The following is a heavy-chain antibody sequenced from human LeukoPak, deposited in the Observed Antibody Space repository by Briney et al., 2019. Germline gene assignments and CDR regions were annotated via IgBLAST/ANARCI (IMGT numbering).Heavy chain of an antibody. J-gene: IGHJ4*02. Sequence: GGSLRLSCAASGFTFYTYAMSWVRQAPGKGLEWVSGISTSGDSTYHADSVKGRFTISRDNSKNTLYLEMNSLRAEDTAVYYCAKERIQLWSRYFDYWGQGTLVTVSS. CDR1: GFTFYTYA. V-gene: IGHV3-23*01. CDR2: ISTSGDST. CDR3: AKERIQLWSRYFDY. D-gene: IGHD5-18*01.